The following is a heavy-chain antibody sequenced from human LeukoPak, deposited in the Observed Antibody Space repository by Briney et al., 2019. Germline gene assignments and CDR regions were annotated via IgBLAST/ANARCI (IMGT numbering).Heavy chain of an antibody. CDR2: SSNKGIT. V-gene: IGHV4-59*08. CDR3: ARRAAVGQAYFDD. Sequence: SETLSLTCTVSGGSISFYLWSWIRQSPGKGLEFIGYSSNKGITYYNPSLKSRVTISVDTAKNQFSLKLDSMTAADTAVYYCARRAAVGQAYFDDWGQGNLVTVSS. J-gene: IGHJ4*02. D-gene: IGHD6-13*01. CDR1: GGSISFYL.